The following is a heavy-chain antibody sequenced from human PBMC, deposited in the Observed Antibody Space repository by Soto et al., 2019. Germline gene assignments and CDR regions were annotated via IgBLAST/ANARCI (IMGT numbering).Heavy chain of an antibody. Sequence: GGSLRLSCAASGFTFSSYSINWVRQAPGKGLEWVSSISSSSSYIYYADSVKGRFTISRDNAKNSLYLQMNSLRAEDTAVYYCARWQHRDYYYYGMDVWGQGTTVTVSS. CDR2: ISSSSSYI. D-gene: IGHD6-13*01. V-gene: IGHV3-21*01. CDR1: GFTFSSYS. J-gene: IGHJ6*02. CDR3: ARWQHRDYYYYGMDV.